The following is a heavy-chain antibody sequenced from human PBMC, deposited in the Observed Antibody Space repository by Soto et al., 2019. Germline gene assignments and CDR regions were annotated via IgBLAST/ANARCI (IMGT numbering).Heavy chain of an antibody. CDR3: AKQMTTVTTRFDY. V-gene: IGHV3-23*01. Sequence: EVQLLESGGGLVQPGGSLRLSCAASGFTFSSYAMSWVRQAPGKGLEWVSAISGSGGSTYYADSVKGRFTISRDNSKNTLYLQMNSLGAEDTAVYYWAKQMTTVTTRFDYWGQGTLVTVSS. J-gene: IGHJ4*02. D-gene: IGHD4-17*01. CDR2: ISGSGGST. CDR1: GFTFSSYA.